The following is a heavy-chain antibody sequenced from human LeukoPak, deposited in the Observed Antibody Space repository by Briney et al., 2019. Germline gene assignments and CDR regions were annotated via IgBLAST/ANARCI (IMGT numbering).Heavy chain of an antibody. CDR1: GGSISPYY. Sequence: SETLSLTCTVSGGSISPYYWSWIRQPPGKGLEWIGYIYYSGSTNYNPSLRSRVTIAVDTSKNQLSLKLSSVTAADTAVYYCARDSGSYLDWGQGTLVTVSS. V-gene: IGHV4-59*01. D-gene: IGHD1-26*01. J-gene: IGHJ4*02. CDR3: ARDSGSYLD. CDR2: IYYSGST.